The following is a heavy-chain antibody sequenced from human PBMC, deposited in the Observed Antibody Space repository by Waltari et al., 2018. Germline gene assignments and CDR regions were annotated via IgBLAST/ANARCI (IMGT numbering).Heavy chain of an antibody. D-gene: IGHD3-22*01. CDR3: ARTYYYDSRDFDH. CDR1: GSPFSTYG. CDR2: ISGYNGNT. Sequence: QVQTVQSGHEVKKPGASWKVSCKYSGSPFSTYGSSWVRLAPGQGLEGMGWISGYNGNTMYAPKGQGRVTVTTDTSTGTTYMELRSLRSDDTAVYYCARTYYYDSRDFDHWGQGTLVTVSS. V-gene: IGHV1-18*04. J-gene: IGHJ4*02.